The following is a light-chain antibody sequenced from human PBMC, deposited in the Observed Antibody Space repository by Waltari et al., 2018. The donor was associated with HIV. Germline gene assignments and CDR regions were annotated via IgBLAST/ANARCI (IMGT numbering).Light chain of an antibody. CDR2: DAS. Sequence: EIVLTQSPATLSLSPGERATLSCRASQSLSAFLAWYQQKPGQAPRLLIYDASNRATGIPARFSGRGSGTDFTLTISSLEPEDFGAYYCQQRSSWPLITFGQGTRLEIK. CDR1: QSLSAF. CDR3: QQRSSWPLIT. V-gene: IGKV3-11*01. J-gene: IGKJ5*01.